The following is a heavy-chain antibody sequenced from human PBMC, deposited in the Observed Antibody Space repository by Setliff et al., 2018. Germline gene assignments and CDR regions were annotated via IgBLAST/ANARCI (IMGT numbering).Heavy chain of an antibody. D-gene: IGHD3-10*01. V-gene: IGHV3-7*04. CDR1: GFTFSSYW. Sequence: GGSLSLSCAASGFTFSSYWMSWVRQAPGKGLAWVANIKKDGSEKYYVDAVKGRFTISRDNAKNSLYLQMNSLRAEDTAVYYCARGAGVRGYYYGSGSYLYWGQGTLVTVSS. CDR2: IKKDGSEK. J-gene: IGHJ4*02. CDR3: ARGAGVRGYYYGSGSYLY.